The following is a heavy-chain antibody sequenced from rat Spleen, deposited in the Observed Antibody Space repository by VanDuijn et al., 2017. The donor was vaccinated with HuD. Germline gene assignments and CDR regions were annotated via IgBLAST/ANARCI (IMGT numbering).Heavy chain of an antibody. D-gene: IGHD5-1*01. J-gene: IGHJ2*01. CDR3: ARHGVGAWYFDN. V-gene: IGHV5-58*01. CDR2: INTDGGST. Sequence: EVQLVETGGGLVQPGRSLKLSCVASGFTFSSYWMYWIRQAPGKGLEWVSSINTDGGSTYYPDSVKGRFTISRDNAESMLYLQMNSLRSEDTAIYYCARHGVGAWYFDNWGQGVMVTVSS. CDR1: GFTFSSYW.